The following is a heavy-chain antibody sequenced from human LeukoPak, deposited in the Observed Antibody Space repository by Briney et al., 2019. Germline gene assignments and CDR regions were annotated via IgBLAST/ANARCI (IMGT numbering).Heavy chain of an antibody. CDR3: VSPTADYPFLYYFDS. J-gene: IGHJ4*02. CDR1: GFTFSSYG. CDR2: MSSDGSSK. D-gene: IGHD5-12*01. Sequence: QAGGSLRLSCAASGFTFSSYGMHWVRQAPGKGLEWVAVMSSDGSSKNFALSVKGRFAISRDNSKNTLFLQMNNLRSEDTALYYSVSPTADYPFLYYFDSWGQGTLVTVSS. V-gene: IGHV3-30*03.